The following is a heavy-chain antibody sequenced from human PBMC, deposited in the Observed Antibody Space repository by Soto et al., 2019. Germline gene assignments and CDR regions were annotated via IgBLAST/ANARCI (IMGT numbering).Heavy chain of an antibody. J-gene: IGHJ6*02. V-gene: IGHV1-8*01. CDR2: MNHIFGKA. CDR1: GYAFTDYD. Sequence: ASVEGSCQGSGYAFTDYDISWVRQATGQGLEWMGWMNHIFGKASYAQKFQGRVTMTADASTSTAYMELSSLRSEDTAVYYCARHSGDYYYYYGMDVWGQGTTVTVSS. D-gene: IGHD3-10*01. CDR3: ARHSGDYYYYYGMDV.